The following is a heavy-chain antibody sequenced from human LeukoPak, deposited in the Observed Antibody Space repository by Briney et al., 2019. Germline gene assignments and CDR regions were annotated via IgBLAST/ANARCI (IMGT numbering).Heavy chain of an antibody. CDR1: GFTFSSYA. J-gene: IGHJ3*02. V-gene: IGHV3-30*04. D-gene: IGHD3-22*01. Sequence: GGSLRLSCVVSGFTFSSYAMSWVRQAPGKGLEWVAVISYDGSNKYYADSVKGRFTISRDNSENTLYLQMNSLRAEDTAVYYCASVNYYDSSGYYYKYDAFDIWGQGTMVTVSS. CDR2: ISYDGSNK. CDR3: ASVNYYDSSGYYYKYDAFDI.